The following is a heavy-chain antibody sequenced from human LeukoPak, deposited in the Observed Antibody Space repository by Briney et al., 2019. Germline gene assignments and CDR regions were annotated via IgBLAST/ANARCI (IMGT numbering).Heavy chain of an antibody. Sequence: SETLSLTCAVSGGSISSSNWWSWVRQPPGKGLEWIGEIYHSGSTNYNPSLKSRVTISEDKSKNQFSLKLSSVTAADTAVYYCARDPKEQQLPLDYWGQGTLVTVSS. CDR3: ARDPKEQQLPLDY. CDR1: GGSISSSNW. J-gene: IGHJ4*02. D-gene: IGHD6-13*01. V-gene: IGHV4-4*02. CDR2: IYHSGST.